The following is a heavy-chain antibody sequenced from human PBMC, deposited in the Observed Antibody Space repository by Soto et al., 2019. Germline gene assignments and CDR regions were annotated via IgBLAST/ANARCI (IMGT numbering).Heavy chain of an antibody. CDR3: AKTYGSGWDPIDY. CDR1: GFIFSNYA. Sequence: PGGSLRLSCAASGFIFSNYAMQWVRQAPGKGLEWVAILWYDGSNKDYADSVKGRFIISRDNSKNTLYLQMDSLRAEDTAVYYCAKTYGSGWDPIDYWGQGTLVTVSS. V-gene: IGHV3-33*06. D-gene: IGHD6-25*01. J-gene: IGHJ4*02. CDR2: LWYDGSNK.